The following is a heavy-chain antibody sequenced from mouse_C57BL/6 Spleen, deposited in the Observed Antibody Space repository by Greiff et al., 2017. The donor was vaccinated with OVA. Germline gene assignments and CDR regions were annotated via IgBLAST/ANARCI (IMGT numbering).Heavy chain of an antibody. J-gene: IGHJ2*01. V-gene: IGHV1-26*01. CDR1: GYTFTDYY. CDR3: ARGLRRGYCDY. CDR2: INPNNGGT. D-gene: IGHD2-4*01. Sequence: VQLQQSGPELVKPGASVKISCKASGYTFTDYYMNWVKQSHGKSLEWIGDINPNNGGTSYNQKFKGKATLTVDKSSSTAYMELRSLTSEDSAVYYCARGLRRGYCDYWGQGTTLTVSS.